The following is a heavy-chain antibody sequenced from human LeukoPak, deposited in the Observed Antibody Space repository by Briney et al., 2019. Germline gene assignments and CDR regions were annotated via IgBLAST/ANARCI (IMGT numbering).Heavy chain of an antibody. J-gene: IGHJ4*02. CDR1: GFTFSSYA. Sequence: GGSLRLSCAASGFTFSSYAMSWVRQAPGKGLEWVSAISGSGGSTYYADSVKGRFTISRDNSKNTLYLQMNSLRAEDTAVNYCAKDLPPAQYYDFWSGYYTGPRGFDYWGQGTLVTVSS. CDR2: ISGSGGST. V-gene: IGHV3-23*01. D-gene: IGHD3-3*01. CDR3: AKDLPPAQYYDFWSGYYTGPRGFDY.